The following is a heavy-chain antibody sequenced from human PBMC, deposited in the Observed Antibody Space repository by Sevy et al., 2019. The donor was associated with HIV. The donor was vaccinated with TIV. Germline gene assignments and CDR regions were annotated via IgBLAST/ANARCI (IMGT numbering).Heavy chain of an antibody. V-gene: IGHV3-30-3*01. CDR1: GFTFSSYA. D-gene: IGHD5-18*01. CDR3: ERIGTGHTYGTPPWY. Sequence: GGSLRLSCAASGFTFSSYAMHWVRQAPGKGLEWVAVISYDGSNKYYADSVKGRLTISRENSKNTMYLQTNSLRAEDTAVYYWERIGTGHTYGTPPWYWGQGTLVTVSS. J-gene: IGHJ4*02. CDR2: ISYDGSNK.